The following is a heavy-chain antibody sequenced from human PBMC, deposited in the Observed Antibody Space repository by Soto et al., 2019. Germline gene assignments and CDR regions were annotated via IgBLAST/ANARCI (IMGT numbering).Heavy chain of an antibody. CDR2: IYYSGST. Sequence: QVQLQESGPGLVKPSDTLSLTCAVSGYSISSSNWWGWIRQPPGKGLEWIGYIYYSGSTYYNPSRKXRXPXALDPAQNPFSLKLSSVSAVDTAVYYFAGGQLLPEYWGQGTLVTVSS. D-gene: IGHD2-15*01. CDR1: GYSISSSNW. J-gene: IGHJ4*02. V-gene: IGHV4-28*03. CDR3: AGGQLLPEY.